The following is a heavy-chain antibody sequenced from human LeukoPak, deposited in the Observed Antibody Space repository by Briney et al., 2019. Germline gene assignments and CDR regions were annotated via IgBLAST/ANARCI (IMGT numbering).Heavy chain of an antibody. Sequence: SETLSLTCAVYGGSFSGYYWSWIRQPPGKGLEWIGEINHSGSTNYNPSLKSRVTISVDTSKNQFSLKLSSVTAADTAVYYCARGLAAMYYDFWSGYFDWGQGTLVTVSS. D-gene: IGHD3-3*01. CDR3: ARGLAAMYYDFWSGYFD. V-gene: IGHV4-34*01. J-gene: IGHJ4*02. CDR2: INHSGST. CDR1: GGSFSGYY.